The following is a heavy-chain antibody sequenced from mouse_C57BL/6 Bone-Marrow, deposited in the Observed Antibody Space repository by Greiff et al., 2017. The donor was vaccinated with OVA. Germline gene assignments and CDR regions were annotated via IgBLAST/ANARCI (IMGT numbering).Heavy chain of an antibody. CDR1: GFNIKDYY. J-gene: IGHJ1*03. CDR3: ARRVLRTTYVDV. Sequence: VQLQQSGAELVKPGASVKLSCTASGFNIKDYYMHWVKQRPEQGLEWIGRIDPEDGETKYDPKFQGKATIPADTSSNTAYLPLSSLTSEDTAGYDCARRVLRTTYVDVWGTGTTVTVSS. V-gene: IGHV14-2*01. D-gene: IGHD1-1*01. CDR2: IDPEDGET.